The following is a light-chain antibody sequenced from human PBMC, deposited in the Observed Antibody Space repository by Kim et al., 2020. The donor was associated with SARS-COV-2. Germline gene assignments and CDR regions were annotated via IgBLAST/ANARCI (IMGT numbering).Light chain of an antibody. CDR2: GAS. Sequence: FAPGGRPPPSCRAHQRISNNFSAWYQQRPGQAPRLLIFGASSRATGIPDRFGGRGSGTDFSLTISRLAPEYFAVYYWQQYNKSPYTFGQGTKLEI. V-gene: IGKV3-20*01. CDR3: QQYNKSPYT. CDR1: QRISNNF. J-gene: IGKJ2*01.